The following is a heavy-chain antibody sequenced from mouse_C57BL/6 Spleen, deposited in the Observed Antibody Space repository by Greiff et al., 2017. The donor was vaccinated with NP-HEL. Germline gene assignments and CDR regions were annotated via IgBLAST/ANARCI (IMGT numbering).Heavy chain of an antibody. V-gene: IGHV1-80*01. J-gene: IGHJ4*01. Sequence: VQLQQSGAELVKPGASVKISCKASGYAFSSYWMNWVKQRPGKGLEWIGQIYPGDGDTNYNGKFKGKATLTADKSSSTAYMQLSSLTSEDSAVYFWARERHYDGAMDYGGQGTSVTVSS. CDR1: GYAFSSYW. CDR3: ARERHYDGAMDY. D-gene: IGHD1-2*01. CDR2: IYPGDGDT.